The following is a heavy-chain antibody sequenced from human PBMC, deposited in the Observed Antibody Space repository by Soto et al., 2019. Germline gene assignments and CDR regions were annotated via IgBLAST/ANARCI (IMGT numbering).Heavy chain of an antibody. Sequence: EVQLVESGGGLVQPGGSLRLSCAGSGFSFSSYELIWVRQAPGKGLEWVSYISGSGYTIHYADSVKGRFTISRDNAKNSMHLQMTSLRAEDTGVYYCARVSQSFIEYFQHWGQGTLVTVSS. D-gene: IGHD3-16*02. J-gene: IGHJ1*01. CDR3: ARVSQSFIEYFQH. CDR1: GFSFSSYE. CDR2: ISGSGYTI. V-gene: IGHV3-48*03.